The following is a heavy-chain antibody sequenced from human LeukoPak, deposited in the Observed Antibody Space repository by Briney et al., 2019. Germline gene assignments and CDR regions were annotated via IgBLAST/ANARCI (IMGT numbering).Heavy chain of an antibody. CDR1: GGSISSYY. V-gene: IGHV4-59*01. CDR2: IYYSGST. J-gene: IGHJ4*02. D-gene: IGHD3-10*01. CDR3: AREVSITMVRGAFDY. Sequence: SETLSLNCTVSGGSISSYYWSWIRQPPGKGLEWIGYIYYSGSTNYNPSLKSRVTISVDTSKNQFSLKLSSVTAADTAVYYCAREVSITMVRGAFDYWGQGTLVTVSS.